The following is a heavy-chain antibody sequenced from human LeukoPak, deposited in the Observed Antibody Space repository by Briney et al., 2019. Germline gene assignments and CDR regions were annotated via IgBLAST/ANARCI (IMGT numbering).Heavy chain of an antibody. J-gene: IGHJ6*02. CDR1: GYTFTSYG. Sequence: GASVKVSCKASGYTFTSYGISWVRQAPGQGLEWMGIINPSGGSTSYAQKFQGRVTMTRDTSTSTVYMELSSLRSEDTAVYYCAREKYGNYYDSSGYYPPYYYYYGMDVWGQGTTVTVSS. CDR2: INPSGGST. CDR3: AREKYGNYYDSSGYYPPYYYYYGMDV. V-gene: IGHV1-46*01. D-gene: IGHD3-22*01.